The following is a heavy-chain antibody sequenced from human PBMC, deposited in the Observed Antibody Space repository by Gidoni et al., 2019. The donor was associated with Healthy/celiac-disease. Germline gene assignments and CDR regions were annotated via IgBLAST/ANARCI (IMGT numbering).Heavy chain of an antibody. J-gene: IGHJ6*02. CDR3: ARGGAYDSGYEYYYYGMDV. CDR2: ISNDGSNK. V-gene: IGHV3-30*01. CDR1: GFTFSSYS. D-gene: IGHD5-12*01. Sequence: VQLVESGGGSVQTGRSLRLSCAASGFTFSSYSMHWVRQAPGNGLEWVAGISNDGSNKYYADSVKGRFTISRDNSKNTLYLQMNSLRAEDTAVYYCARGGAYDSGYEYYYYGMDVWGQGTTVTVS.